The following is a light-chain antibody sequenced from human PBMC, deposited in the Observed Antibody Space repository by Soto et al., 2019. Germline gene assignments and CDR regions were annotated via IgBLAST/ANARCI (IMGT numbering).Light chain of an antibody. CDR1: SSDVGGYIY. CDR3: SSYTTSSSYV. Sequence: QSVLTQPASVSGSPGRSITISCTGTSSDVGGYIYVSWYQQHPGKAPKLMIYDATSRPSGVSYRFSGSKSGNTASLTISGLQAEDEADYYCSSYTTSSSYVFGTGTKVTVL. V-gene: IGLV2-14*01. J-gene: IGLJ1*01. CDR2: DAT.